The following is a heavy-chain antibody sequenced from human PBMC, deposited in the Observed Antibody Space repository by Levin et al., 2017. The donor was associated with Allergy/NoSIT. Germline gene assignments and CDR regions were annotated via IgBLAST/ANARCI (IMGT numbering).Heavy chain of an antibody. CDR1: GGPFNIHT. CDR2: IYPMFRTA. Sequence: SVKVSCKASGGPFNIHTITWVRQAPGQGLEWMGGIYPMFRTANYAQRLQGRLTITADDSRSTAYMELTSLRPQDTAVYYCARGLLPYDSSGYAADFWGQGTLVIVSS. CDR3: ARGLLPYDSSGYAADF. V-gene: IGHV1-69*13. D-gene: IGHD3-22*01. J-gene: IGHJ4*02.